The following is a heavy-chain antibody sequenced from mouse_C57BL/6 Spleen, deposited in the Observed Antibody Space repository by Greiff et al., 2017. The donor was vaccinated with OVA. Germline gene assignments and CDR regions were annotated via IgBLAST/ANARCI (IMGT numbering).Heavy chain of an antibody. J-gene: IGHJ3*01. Sequence: EVQGVESGGGLVKPGGSLKLSCAASGFTFSSYAMSWVRQTPEKRLEWVATISDGGSYTYYPDNVKGRFTISRDNAKNNLYLQMSHLKSEDTAMYYCARDLDGYGDGFAYWGQGTLVTVSA. CDR3: ARDLDGYGDGFAY. D-gene: IGHD2-13*01. CDR1: GFTFSSYA. CDR2: ISDGGSYT. V-gene: IGHV5-4*01.